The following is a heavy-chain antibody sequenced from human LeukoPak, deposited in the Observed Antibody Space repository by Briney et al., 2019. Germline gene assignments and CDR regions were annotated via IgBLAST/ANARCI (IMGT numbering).Heavy chain of an antibody. D-gene: IGHD3-9*01. CDR1: GFIFRNYA. CDR3: AKWGDYDILTGYYVSDF. V-gene: IGHV3-23*01. CDR2: ITCSGDTT. Sequence: PGASLRLSCAASGFIFRNYAMSWVRQAPGKGLEWVSAITCSGDTTYYADSVKGRFTISRDNYKNTLYVEMNTLRAEDTAVYYCAKWGDYDILTGYYVSDFWGQGALVTVSS. J-gene: IGHJ4*02.